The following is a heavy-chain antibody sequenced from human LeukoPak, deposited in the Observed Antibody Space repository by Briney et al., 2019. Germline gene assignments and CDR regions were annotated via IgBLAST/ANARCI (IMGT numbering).Heavy chain of an antibody. CDR1: GYTLTGFS. J-gene: IGHJ4*02. V-gene: IGHV1-24*01. CDR2: FDPEDGTT. CDR3: TRGASMNRGIIIYYFDY. D-gene: IGHD3-10*01. Sequence: ASVQVSCKVSGYTLTGFSMHWVRQAPGKGLEGMGGFDPEDGTTNYAQKFQGRVTMTEDTSTDTAYMELSSLTSEDAAIYYCTRGASMNRGIIIYYFDYWGQGALVTVSS.